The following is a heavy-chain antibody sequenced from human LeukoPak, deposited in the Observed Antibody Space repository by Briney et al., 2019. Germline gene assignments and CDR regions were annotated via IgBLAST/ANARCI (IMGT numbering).Heavy chain of an antibody. CDR3: ARAHSSGFSYYFDY. Sequence: PGGSLRLSCAASGFTFSSYEMNWVRQAPGKGLEWVSYISSSGSTIYYADSVKGRFTISRDNAKNSLYLQMNSLRAEDTAVYYCARAHSSGFSYYFDYWGQGTLVTVSS. J-gene: IGHJ4*02. CDR1: GFTFSSYE. V-gene: IGHV3-48*03. D-gene: IGHD6-19*01. CDR2: ISSSGSTI.